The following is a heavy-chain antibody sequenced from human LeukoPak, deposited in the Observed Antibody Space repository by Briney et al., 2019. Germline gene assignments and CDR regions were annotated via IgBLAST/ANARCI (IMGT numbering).Heavy chain of an antibody. CDR3: VRGADTGYSSDS. J-gene: IGHJ4*02. V-gene: IGHV3-74*01. CDR1: GFTFSRYW. Sequence: GGSLRLSCAASGFTFSRYWMHWVRQAPGKGLVWVSRINSDGRSTNYADSVKGRFSISRDNAESTLYLQMNSLRVEDTAVYYCVRGADTGYSSDSWGQGTLVTVSS. CDR2: INSDGRST. D-gene: IGHD3-9*01.